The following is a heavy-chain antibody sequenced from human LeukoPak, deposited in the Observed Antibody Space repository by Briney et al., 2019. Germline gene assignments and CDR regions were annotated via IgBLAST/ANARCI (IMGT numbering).Heavy chain of an antibody. Sequence: GASVKVSCKASGYTFTGYYMHWVRQAPGQGLEWMGWINPNSGGTNYAQKFQGRVTMTRDTSISTAYMELSRLRSDDTAVYYCARSYHDFWSGYSLDYWGQGTLVTVSS. CDR3: ARSYHDFWSGYSLDY. CDR2: INPNSGGT. CDR1: GYTFTGYY. J-gene: IGHJ4*02. V-gene: IGHV1-2*02. D-gene: IGHD3-3*01.